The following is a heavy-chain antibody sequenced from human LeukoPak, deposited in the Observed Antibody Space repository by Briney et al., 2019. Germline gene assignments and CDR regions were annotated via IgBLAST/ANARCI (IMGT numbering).Heavy chain of an antibody. V-gene: IGHV4-4*07. CDR1: GGSISSYY. J-gene: IGHJ6*03. CDR2: IYTSGST. Sequence: SETLSLTCTVSGGSISSYYWSWIRQPAGKGLEWIGRIYTSGSTNYNPSLKSRVTMSVATSKNQFSLKLSSVTAADTAVYYCAREHSGYDSYYYYYMDVWGKGTTVTVSS. D-gene: IGHD5-12*01. CDR3: AREHSGYDSYYYYYMDV.